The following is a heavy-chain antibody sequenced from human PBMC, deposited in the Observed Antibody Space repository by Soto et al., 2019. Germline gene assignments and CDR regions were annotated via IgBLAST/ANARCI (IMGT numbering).Heavy chain of an antibody. CDR3: ARGARTVTTRYYGMDV. D-gene: IGHD4-17*01. CDR1: GGSISSYY. V-gene: IGHV4-59*01. CDR2: IYYSGST. J-gene: IGHJ6*02. Sequence: SETLSLTCTVSGGSISSYYWSWIRQPPGKGLEWIGYIYYSGSTNYNPSLKSRVTISVDTSKNQFSLKLSSVTAADTAVYYCARGARTVTTRYYGMDVWGQGTTVT.